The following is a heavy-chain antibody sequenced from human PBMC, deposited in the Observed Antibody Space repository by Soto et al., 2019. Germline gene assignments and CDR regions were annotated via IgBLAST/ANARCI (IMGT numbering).Heavy chain of an antibody. CDR3: ARGDFWREDYYYMDV. J-gene: IGHJ6*03. CDR1: GGSVRGYY. Sequence: ETLSLTCAVYGGSVRGYYWSCIRKPPGKGLEWIGEINHSGSTNYNPSLKSRVTISVDTSKNQFSLKLSSVTAADTAVYYCARGDFWREDYYYMDVWGKGTTVTVSS. CDR2: INHSGST. V-gene: IGHV4-34*01. D-gene: IGHD3-3*01.